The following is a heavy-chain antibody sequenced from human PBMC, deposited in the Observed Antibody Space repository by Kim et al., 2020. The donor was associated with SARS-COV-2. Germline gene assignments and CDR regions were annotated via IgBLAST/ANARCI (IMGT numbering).Heavy chain of an antibody. CDR1: GGTFSSYA. CDR3: ARDSNPRYCSGGGVGAPPPPTLKGCYGMDV. Sequence: SVKVSCKASGGTFSSYAISWVRQAPGQGLEWMGRIIPILGIANYAQKFQGRVTITADKSTSTAYMELSSLRSEDTAVYYCARDSNPRYCSGGGVGAPPPPTLKGCYGMDVWGQGTTVTVSS. V-gene: IGHV1-69*04. D-gene: IGHD2-15*01. J-gene: IGHJ6*02. CDR2: IIPILGIA.